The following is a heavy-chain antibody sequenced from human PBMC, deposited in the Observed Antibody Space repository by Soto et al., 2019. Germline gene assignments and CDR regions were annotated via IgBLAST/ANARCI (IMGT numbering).Heavy chain of an antibody. Sequence: EVQLVESGGGLVQPGGSLRLSCAASGFTVSSNYMSWVRQAPGKGLEWVSVIYSGGSTYYADSVKGRFTISRDNSKNTLYLQMNSLRAEDMAVYYCASGNYDFWSGLLDPNDYWGQGTLVTVSS. CDR1: GFTVSSNY. D-gene: IGHD3-3*01. CDR2: IYSGGST. J-gene: IGHJ4*02. V-gene: IGHV3-66*01. CDR3: ASGNYDFWSGLLDPNDY.